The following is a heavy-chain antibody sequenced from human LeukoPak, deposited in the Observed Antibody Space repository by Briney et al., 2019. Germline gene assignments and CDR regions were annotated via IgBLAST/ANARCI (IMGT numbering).Heavy chain of an antibody. J-gene: IGHJ4*02. D-gene: IGHD1-7*01. CDR2: IYYSGST. Sequence: PSETLSLTCTVSGGSISSYYWSWIRQPPGKGLEWIGYIYYSGSTNYNPSLKSRVTISVDTSKNQFSLKLSSVTAADTAVYYCASWGNYGYFDYWGQGTLVTVSS. V-gene: IGHV4-59*01. CDR1: GGSISSYY. CDR3: ASWGNYGYFDY.